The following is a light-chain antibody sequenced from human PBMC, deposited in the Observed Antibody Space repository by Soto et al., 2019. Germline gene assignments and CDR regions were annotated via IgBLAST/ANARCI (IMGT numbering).Light chain of an antibody. CDR3: CSYAGSWV. J-gene: IGLJ7*01. CDR1: SSDVGTYNL. Sequence: QSVLTQPASVSGSPGQSITISCTETSSDVGTYNLVSWYQQYPGTAPKLIIYEGSKRPSGVSNRFSGSKSGNTASLTISGLQAEDEAYYHCCSYAGSWVFGGGTQLTVL. V-gene: IGLV2-23*01. CDR2: EGS.